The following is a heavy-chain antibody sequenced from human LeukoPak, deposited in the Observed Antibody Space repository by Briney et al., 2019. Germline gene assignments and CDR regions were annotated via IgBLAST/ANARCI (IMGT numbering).Heavy chain of an antibody. CDR1: GGTFSSYA. CDR2: IIPILGIA. Sequence: SVKVSCKASGGTFSSYAISWVRQAPGQGLEWMGRIIPILGIANYAQKFQGRVTITADKSTSTAYMELSSLRSEDTAVCYCAREIGGYCSGGSCYRYYFDYWGQGTLVTVSS. J-gene: IGHJ4*02. V-gene: IGHV1-69*04. CDR3: AREIGGYCSGGSCYRYYFDY. D-gene: IGHD2-15*01.